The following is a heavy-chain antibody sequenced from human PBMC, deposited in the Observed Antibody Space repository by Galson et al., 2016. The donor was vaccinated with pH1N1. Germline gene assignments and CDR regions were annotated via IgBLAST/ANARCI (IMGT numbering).Heavy chain of an antibody. D-gene: IGHD3-3*01. CDR1: GFSLDTSGVG. CDR2: ICWNDEK. Sequence: VKPTQTLTLTCTVSGFSLDTSGVGVGWIRQPPGKALEWLGDICWNDEKRYSPSLRNSLTITKDASKNQVVLTMTNVDPVDTATYFCAHRRSPYVDFCGGPNWFDSWGQGTLVIVSS. J-gene: IGHJ5*01. V-gene: IGHV2-5*01. CDR3: AHRRSPYVDFCGGPNWFDS.